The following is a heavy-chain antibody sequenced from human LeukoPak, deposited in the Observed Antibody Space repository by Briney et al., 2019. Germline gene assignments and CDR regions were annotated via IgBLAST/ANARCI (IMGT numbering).Heavy chain of an antibody. V-gene: IGHV4-59*01. J-gene: IGHJ4*02. Sequence: KPSETLSLTCTVSGASINTYYWSWIRQPPGKGLEWIGYIYYSGTTSYNPSLKTRVTISIDTSKNQFSLKLSSVTAADTAVYYCARVLRPMASQYYFDYWGQGTLVTVSS. D-gene: IGHD3-10*01. CDR2: IYYSGTT. CDR3: ARVLRPMASQYYFDY. CDR1: GASINTYY.